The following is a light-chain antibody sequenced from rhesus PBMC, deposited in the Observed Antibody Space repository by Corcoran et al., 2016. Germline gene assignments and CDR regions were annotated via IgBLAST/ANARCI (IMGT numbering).Light chain of an antibody. V-gene: IGKV1-21*01. CDR1: QGISSW. CDR3: QQYTSAPFT. Sequence: DIQMTQSTSSLYASVGDRVTITCRASQGISSWLARYHQKPAKAPKLLIYKASSLPSGVPSRFSGSGSGTDFTLTISILPPDDFATYYCQQYTSAPFTFCPGAKLDIK. CDR2: KAS. J-gene: IGKJ3*01.